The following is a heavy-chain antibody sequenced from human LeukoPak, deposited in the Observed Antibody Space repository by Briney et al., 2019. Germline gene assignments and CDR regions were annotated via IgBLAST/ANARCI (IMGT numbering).Heavy chain of an antibody. V-gene: IGHV4-34*01. CDR2: INHSGST. J-gene: IGHJ6*03. CDR1: GGSFSGYY. Sequence: SETLSLTCAVYGGSFSGYYWSWIRQPPGKGLEWIGEINHSGSTNYNPSLKSRVTISVDTSKNQFSLKLSSVTAADTAVYHCARQTYYDILTGLYYYYYYMDVWGKGTTVTISS. D-gene: IGHD3-9*01. CDR3: ARQTYYDILTGLYYYYYYMDV.